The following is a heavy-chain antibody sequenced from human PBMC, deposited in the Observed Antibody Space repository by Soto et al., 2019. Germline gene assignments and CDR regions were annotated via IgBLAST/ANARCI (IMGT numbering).Heavy chain of an antibody. D-gene: IGHD3-3*01. CDR2: INAGNGNT. CDR3: ARVLSWASYYDFWSGYYNYYYYGMDV. J-gene: IGHJ6*02. V-gene: IGHV1-3*01. Sequence: ASVKVSCKASGYTFTSYAMHWVRQAPGQRLEWMGWINAGNGNTKYAQKLQGRVTMTRNTSISTAYMELSSLRSEDTAVYYCARVLSWASYYDFWSGYYNYYYYGMDVWGQGTTVTVSS. CDR1: GYTFTSYA.